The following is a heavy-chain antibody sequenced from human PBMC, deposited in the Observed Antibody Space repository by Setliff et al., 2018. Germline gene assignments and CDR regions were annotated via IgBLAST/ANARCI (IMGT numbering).Heavy chain of an antibody. Sequence: GASVKVSCKTSGYTFINYGLSWMRQAPGQGLEWMGWISGYNGNTDYAQNLQGRVTMTIDTSTSTAYMELRSLRSDDTAVYFCARVTYCGGDCYSFDYWGQGTLVTVSS. D-gene: IGHD2-21*01. J-gene: IGHJ4*02. V-gene: IGHV1-18*01. CDR2: ISGYNGNT. CDR3: ARVTYCGGDCYSFDY. CDR1: GYTFINYG.